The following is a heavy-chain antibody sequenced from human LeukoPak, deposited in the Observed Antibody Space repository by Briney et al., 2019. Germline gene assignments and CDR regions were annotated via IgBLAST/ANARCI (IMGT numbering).Heavy chain of an antibody. CDR1: GYTFTGYY. D-gene: IGHD3-10*01. J-gene: IGHJ3*02. Sequence: ASVKVSCKASGYTFTGYYMHWLRQAPGQGLEWMGWINPNSGGTNYAQKFQGRVTMTRDTSISTAYMELSRLRSDDTAVYYCTMVRGVIWTDAFDIWGQGTMVTVSS. V-gene: IGHV1-2*02. CDR3: TMVRGVIWTDAFDI. CDR2: INPNSGGT.